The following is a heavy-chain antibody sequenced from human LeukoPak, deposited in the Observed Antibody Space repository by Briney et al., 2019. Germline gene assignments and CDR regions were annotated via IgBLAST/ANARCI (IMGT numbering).Heavy chain of an antibody. D-gene: IGHD4-23*01. J-gene: IGHJ4*02. CDR2: ISDGSSTI. Sequence: GGSLRLSCAASGFTFSNYNLNWVRQAPGKGLEWVPYISDGSSTIYYADSVRGRFTISRDNAKNSLYLQINSLRDEDTAVYYCARETVGLDYWGQGTLVTVSS. V-gene: IGHV3-48*02. CDR3: ARETVGLDY. CDR1: GFTFSNYN.